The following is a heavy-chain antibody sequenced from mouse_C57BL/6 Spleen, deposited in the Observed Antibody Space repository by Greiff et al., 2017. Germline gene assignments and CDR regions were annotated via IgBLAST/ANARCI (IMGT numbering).Heavy chain of an antibody. V-gene: IGHV14-3*01. J-gene: IGHJ3*01. CDR1: GFNIKNTY. CDR3: ARWDDYDVGTWFAY. Sequence: EVKLVESVAELVRPGASVKLSCTASGFNIKNTYMHWVKQRPEQGLEWIGRIDPANGNTNYAPKFQGKAPITADTSSNTASLQLSSLTSEDTAIYYCARWDDYDVGTWFAYWGQGTLVTVSA. D-gene: IGHD2-4*01. CDR2: IDPANGNT.